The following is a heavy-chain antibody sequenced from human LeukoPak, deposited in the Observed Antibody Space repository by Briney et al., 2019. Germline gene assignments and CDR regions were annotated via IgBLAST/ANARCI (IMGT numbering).Heavy chain of an antibody. CDR1: GGSISSSSYY. J-gene: IGHJ4*02. D-gene: IGHD3-3*01. Sequence: SPSETLSLTCTVSGGSISSSSYYWGWIRQPPGKGLEWIGSIYYSGSTYYNPSLKSRVTISVDTSKNQFSLKLSSVTAADTAVYYCARRRYDFWSGYLGPVDYWGQGTLVTVSS. CDR3: ARRRYDFWSGYLGPVDY. CDR2: IYYSGST. V-gene: IGHV4-39*01.